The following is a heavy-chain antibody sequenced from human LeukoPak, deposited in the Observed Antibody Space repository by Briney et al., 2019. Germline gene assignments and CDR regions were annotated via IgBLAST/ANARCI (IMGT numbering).Heavy chain of an antibody. CDR2: IYYSGST. D-gene: IGHD3-22*01. CDR3: ARSIISSSGHSAFDI. CDR1: GGSISSSSYY. Sequence: PSETLSLTCTVSGGSISSSSYYWGWIRQPPGKGLEWIGSIYYSGSTYYNPSLKSRVTISVDTSKNQFSLKLSSVTAADTAVYYCARSIISSSGHSAFDIWGQGTMVTVSS. V-gene: IGHV4-39*01. J-gene: IGHJ3*02.